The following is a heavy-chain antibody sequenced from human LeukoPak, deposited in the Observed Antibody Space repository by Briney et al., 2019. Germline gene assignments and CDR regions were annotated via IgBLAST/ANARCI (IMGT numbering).Heavy chain of an antibody. CDR1: GFNYSEYW. CDR3: ARGPPYGVRTDYFDC. Sequence: GGSLRHSCAASGFNYSEYWMRWLRQAPGKGREWVDSIKQDGTETYNVDPVKGRFTISRDNAKNSVSLQMNSLRAEDTAVYYCARGPPYGVRTDYFDCWGQGTLVTVSS. D-gene: IGHD4/OR15-4a*01. J-gene: IGHJ4*02. V-gene: IGHV3-7*01. CDR2: IKQDGTET.